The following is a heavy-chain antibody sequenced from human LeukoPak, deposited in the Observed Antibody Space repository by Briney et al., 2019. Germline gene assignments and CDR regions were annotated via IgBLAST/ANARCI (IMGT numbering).Heavy chain of an antibody. CDR1: GYTFTSYG. V-gene: IGHV1-2*02. CDR3: ARELSGISNTYSVDY. J-gene: IGHJ4*02. Sequence: ASVKVSCKASGYTFTSYGISWVRQAPGQGLEWMGWINPNSGGTKYAQKFQGRVTMTRDTSISTAYMELSRLRSDDTALYYCARELSGISNTYSVDYWGQGTLVTVSS. D-gene: IGHD2/OR15-2a*01. CDR2: INPNSGGT.